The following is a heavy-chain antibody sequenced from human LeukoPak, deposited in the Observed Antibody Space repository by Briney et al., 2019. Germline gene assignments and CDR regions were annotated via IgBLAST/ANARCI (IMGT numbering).Heavy chain of an antibody. CDR2: INPSGGST. V-gene: IGHV1-46*01. D-gene: IGHD2-2*01. CDR1: GYTFTSYY. Sequence: ASVKVSCKASGYTFTSYYMHWVRQAPGQGLEWMGIINPSGGSTSYAQKFQGRVTMTRDTSTSTVYMELSSLRSEDTAVYYCARAKVVVVPAAMGPRNWFDPWGQGTLDTVSS. J-gene: IGHJ5*02. CDR3: ARAKVVVVPAAMGPRNWFDP.